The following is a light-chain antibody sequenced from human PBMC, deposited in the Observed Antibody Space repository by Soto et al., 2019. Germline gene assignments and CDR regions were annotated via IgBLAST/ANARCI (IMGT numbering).Light chain of an antibody. J-gene: IGLJ1*01. V-gene: IGLV1-51*01. CDR3: GTWDSSLSAYV. Sequence: QSVLTQTPSGSAAPGQKVTISCSGSSSNIGNNYVSWYQQLPGTAPKLLIYDNNKRPSGIPDRFSDSKSGTSATLGITGLQTGGEAEYYCGTWDSSLSAYVFGTGTKLTVL. CDR2: DNN. CDR1: SSNIGNNY.